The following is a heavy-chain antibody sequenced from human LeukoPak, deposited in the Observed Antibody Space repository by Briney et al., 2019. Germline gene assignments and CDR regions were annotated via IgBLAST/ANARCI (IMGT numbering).Heavy chain of an antibody. J-gene: IGHJ4*02. V-gene: IGHV3-33*06. Sequence: PGGSLRLSCAASGFTFSSYGMHWVRQAPGKGLEWVAVIWYDGSNKYYADSVKGRLTISRDNSKNRLYLQMNSLRAEDTAVYYCAKGGDIVVVVAATRFDYWGQGTLVTVSS. D-gene: IGHD2-15*01. CDR1: GFTFSSYG. CDR2: IWYDGSNK. CDR3: AKGGDIVVVVAATRFDY.